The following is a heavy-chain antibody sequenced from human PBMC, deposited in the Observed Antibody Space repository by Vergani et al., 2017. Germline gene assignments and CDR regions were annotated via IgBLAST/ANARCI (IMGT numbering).Heavy chain of an antibody. CDR1: GGSISSYY. Sequence: QVQLQESGPGLVKPSETLSLTCTVSGGSISSYYWSWIRQPPGKGLEWIWYIYYSGSTNYNPSLKSRVTISVDTSKNQFSLKLSSVTAADTAVYYCARVVYSSGWYENWFDPWSQGTLVTVSS. CDR3: ARVVYSSGWYENWFDP. D-gene: IGHD6-19*01. V-gene: IGHV4-59*01. CDR2: IYYSGST. J-gene: IGHJ5*02.